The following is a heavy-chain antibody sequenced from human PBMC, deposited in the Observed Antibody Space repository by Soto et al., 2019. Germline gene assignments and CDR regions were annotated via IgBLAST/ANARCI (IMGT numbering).Heavy chain of an antibody. CDR3: AREGMAVADPLDY. CDR2: ISTYNGNA. CDR1: GYTFTTYG. D-gene: IGHD6-19*01. J-gene: IGHJ4*02. V-gene: IGHV1-18*03. Sequence: GASVKVSCKASGYTFTTYGISWVRQGPGQGLEWMGWISTYNGNANYPQKFQGRVTLTTDTSTSTAYMELRSLTSDDMAIYYCAREGMAVADPLDYWGQGTQVTVSS.